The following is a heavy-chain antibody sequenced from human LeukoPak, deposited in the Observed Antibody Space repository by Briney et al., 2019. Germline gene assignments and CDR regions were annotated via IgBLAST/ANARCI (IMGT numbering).Heavy chain of an antibody. CDR3: ATFGDYLN. J-gene: IGHJ4*02. CDR2: IYYSGST. V-gene: IGHV4-59*03. CDR1: GGSIYTYY. D-gene: IGHD4-17*01. Sequence: SGTLSLTCTVSGGSIYTYYGSWIRQPPGKGLEWIGYIYYSGSTKYNPSLERRISISVDTSKNQFSLRLSSVTAADRAVYYCATFGDYLNWGRGTLVTVSS.